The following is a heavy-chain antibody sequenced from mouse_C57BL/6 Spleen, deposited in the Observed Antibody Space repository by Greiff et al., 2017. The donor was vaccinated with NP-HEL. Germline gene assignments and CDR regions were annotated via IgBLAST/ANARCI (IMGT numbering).Heavy chain of an antibody. D-gene: IGHD1-1*01. CDR1: GYSFTSYY. V-gene: IGHV1-69*01. CDR2: IDPSDSYT. J-gene: IGHJ2*01. Sequence: VQLQQSGPELVKPGASVKISCKASGYSFTSYYIHWVKQRPGQGLEWIGEIDPSDSYTNYNQKFKGKSTLTVDKSSSTAYMQLSSLTSEDSAVYYCARGTTVVARDYFDYWGQGTTLTVSS. CDR3: ARGTTVVARDYFDY.